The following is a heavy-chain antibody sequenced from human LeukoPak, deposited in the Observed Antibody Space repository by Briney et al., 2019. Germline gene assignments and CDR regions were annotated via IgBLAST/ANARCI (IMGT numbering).Heavy chain of an antibody. J-gene: IGHJ6*02. CDR1: GYTFTGYY. V-gene: IGHV1-2*02. CDR2: INPNSGGT. D-gene: IGHD3-3*01. CDR3: ARGYYDFWSGYYTDARGMDV. Sequence: GASVKVSCKASGYTFTGYYMHWVRQAPGQVLEWMGWINPNSGGTNYAQKFQGRVTMTRDTSISTAYMELSRLRSDDTAVYYCARGYYDFWSGYYTDARGMDVWGQGTTVTVSS.